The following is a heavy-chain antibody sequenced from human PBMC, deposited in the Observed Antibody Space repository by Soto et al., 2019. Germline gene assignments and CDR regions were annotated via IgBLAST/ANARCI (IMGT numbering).Heavy chain of an antibody. J-gene: IGHJ4*02. Sequence: EVQLVESGGGLVKPGGSLRLSCAASGFTFSSYSMNWVRQAPGKGLEWVSSISSSSSYIYYADSVKGRFTISRDNAKNSLYLQMNSLRAEDTAVYYCARGPKVLLWFGEQDGNYFDYWGQGTLVTVSS. CDR1: GFTFSSYS. V-gene: IGHV3-21*01. CDR2: ISSSSSYI. CDR3: ARGPKVLLWFGEQDGNYFDY. D-gene: IGHD3-10*01.